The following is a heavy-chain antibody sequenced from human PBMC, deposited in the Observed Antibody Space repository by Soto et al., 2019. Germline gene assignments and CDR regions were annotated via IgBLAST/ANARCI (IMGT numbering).Heavy chain of an antibody. J-gene: IGHJ4*02. V-gene: IGHV4-31*03. Sequence: SETLSLTCSLSGGSIDRTGYFRSWIRQPPGQGLEWIGYIYYGGTTFYNPSLKSRSTLSLETDEDRFSLNITSVTAADTAVYYCARARWLRRPEYYFDIWGQGSRVTVYS. CDR3: ARARWLRRPEYYFDI. D-gene: IGHD2-15*01. CDR1: GGSIDRTGYF. CDR2: IYYGGTT.